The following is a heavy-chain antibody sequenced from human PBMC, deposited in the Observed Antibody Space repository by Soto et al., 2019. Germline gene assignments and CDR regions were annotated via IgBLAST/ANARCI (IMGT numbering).Heavy chain of an antibody. D-gene: IGHD5-18*01. J-gene: IGHJ6*02. CDR3: ARKRDTAMVRGYYSGMDV. V-gene: IGHV5-10-1*01. CDR2: IYPSDSYT. CDR1: GYSFTSYW. Sequence: GEALKISCKGSGYSFTSYWISWVRQMPGKGLEWRGRIYPSDSYTKYSPSFQGHVPISTDKCNSTAYLQWNRVKASDTAMYYCARKRDTAMVRGYYSGMDVWDQWNTVTV.